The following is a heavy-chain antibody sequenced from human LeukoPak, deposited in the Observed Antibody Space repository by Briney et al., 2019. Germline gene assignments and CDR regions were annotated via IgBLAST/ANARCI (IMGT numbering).Heavy chain of an antibody. D-gene: IGHD3-10*01. CDR3: ARDAALLWFGEPHDAFDI. V-gene: IGHV1-69*13. CDR1: GGTFSSYA. J-gene: IGHJ3*02. CDR2: IIPIFGTA. Sequence: SVKVSCKASGGTFSSYAISWVRQAPGQGLEWMGGIIPIFGTANYAQKFQGRVTITADESTSTAYMELSSLRSEDTAVYYCARDAALLWFGEPHDAFDIWGQGTMVTVSS.